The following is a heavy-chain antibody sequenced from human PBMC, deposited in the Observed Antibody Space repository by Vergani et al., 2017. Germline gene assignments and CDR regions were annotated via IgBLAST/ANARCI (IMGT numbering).Heavy chain of an antibody. CDR3: ERDQVASWFDP. CDR2: INPSVGST. CDR1: GYTFTSYY. J-gene: IGHJ5*02. V-gene: IGHV1-46*01. Sequence: QVQLVQSGAEVKKPGASVKASCKASGYTFTSYYMHWVRQAPGQGLEWMGIINPSVGSTSYAQKFQGRVTMTRDTSTSTVYMELSSLRAEDTAVYYCERDQVASWFDPWGQGTLVTVSS.